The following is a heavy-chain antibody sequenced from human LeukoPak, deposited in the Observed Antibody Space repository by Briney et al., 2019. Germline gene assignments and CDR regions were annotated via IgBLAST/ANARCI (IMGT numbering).Heavy chain of an antibody. CDR3: AREGYSYGLDY. CDR1: GYTLTAFY. Sequence: GASVKVSCKASGYTLTAFYIHWVRQAPGQGLEWMGWFNPNSGVTNYAQKFQGRVSMARDTSISTAYMELTRLRSDDTAVYYCAREGYSYGLDYWGQGILVTVSS. J-gene: IGHJ4*02. V-gene: IGHV1-2*02. D-gene: IGHD5-18*01. CDR2: FNPNSGVT.